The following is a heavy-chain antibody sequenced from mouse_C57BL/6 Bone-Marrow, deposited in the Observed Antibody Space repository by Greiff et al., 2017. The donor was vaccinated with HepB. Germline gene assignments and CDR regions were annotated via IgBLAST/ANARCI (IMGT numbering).Heavy chain of an antibody. CDR1: GYTFTSYW. V-gene: IGHV1-55*01. CDR2: IYPGSGST. D-gene: IGHD2-5*01. Sequence: QVQLQQPGAELVKPGASVKMSCKASGYTFTSYWITWVKQRPGQGLEWIGDIYPGSGSTNYNEKFKSKTTLTVDTSSSTAYMQLSSLTSEDSAVYYCARSGYYSTLGFAYWGQGTLVTVSA. J-gene: IGHJ3*01. CDR3: ARSGYYSTLGFAY.